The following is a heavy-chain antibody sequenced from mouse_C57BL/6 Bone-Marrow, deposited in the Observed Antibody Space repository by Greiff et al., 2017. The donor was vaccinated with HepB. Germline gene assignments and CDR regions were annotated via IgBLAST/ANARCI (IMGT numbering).Heavy chain of an antibody. CDR3: ARSGGYYNGSSYAMDY. J-gene: IGHJ4*01. V-gene: IGHV1-81*01. CDR2: IYPRSGNT. Sequence: VQLQQSGAELARPGASVKLSCKASGYTFTSYGISWVKQRTGQGLEWIGEIYPRSGNTYYNEKFKGKATLTADKASSTAYMELRSLTSEDAAVYVCARSGGYYNGSSYAMDYWGQGTSVTVSS. D-gene: IGHD1-1*01. CDR1: GYTFTSYG.